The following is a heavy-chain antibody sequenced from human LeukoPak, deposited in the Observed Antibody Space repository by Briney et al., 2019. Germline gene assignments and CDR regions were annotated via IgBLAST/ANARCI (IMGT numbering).Heavy chain of an antibody. D-gene: IGHD6-19*01. J-gene: IGHJ4*02. Sequence: GGSLRLSCAASGFTFSSYEMNWVRQAPGKGLEWVSYISSSGSTIYYADSVKGRFTISRDNAKNSLYLQMNSLRAEDMALYYCAKDLTKWLSRMIDYWGQGTLVTVSS. CDR1: GFTFSSYE. V-gene: IGHV3-48*03. CDR2: ISSSGSTI. CDR3: AKDLTKWLSRMIDY.